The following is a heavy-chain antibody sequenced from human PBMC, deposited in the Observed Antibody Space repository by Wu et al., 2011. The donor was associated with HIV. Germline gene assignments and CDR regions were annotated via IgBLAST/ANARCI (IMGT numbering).Heavy chain of an antibody. Sequence: QVQLVQSGAEVKKPGASVKVSCKASGYTFTGYYMHWVRQAPGQGLEWMGWISAYSGNTNYAQKVQGRVTMTTDTSTNTAYMELKSLRSDDTAVYYCARDESGSSSYYGMDVWGQGTTVTVSS. V-gene: IGHV1-18*01. CDR3: ARDESGSSSYYGMDV. CDR2: ISAYSGNT. D-gene: IGHD1-26*01. CDR1: GYTFTGYY. J-gene: IGHJ6*02.